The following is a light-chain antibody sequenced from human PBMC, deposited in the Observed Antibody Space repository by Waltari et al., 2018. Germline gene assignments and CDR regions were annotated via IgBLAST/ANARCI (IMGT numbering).Light chain of an antibody. Sequence: QSVLTQPPSASGTPGQRVTIPCSGSSSNIGSNTVTWYQQLPGMAPKLLIYSNNQRPSGVPDRFSGSKSGTSASLAISGLQSEDEADYYCAAWDDSLNGWVFGGGTKLTVL. J-gene: IGLJ3*02. CDR3: AAWDDSLNGWV. CDR2: SNN. V-gene: IGLV1-44*01. CDR1: SSNIGSNT.